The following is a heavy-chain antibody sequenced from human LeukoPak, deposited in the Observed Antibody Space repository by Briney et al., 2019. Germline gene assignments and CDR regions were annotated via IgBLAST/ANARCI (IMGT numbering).Heavy chain of an antibody. J-gene: IGHJ4*02. D-gene: IGHD3-10*01. CDR2: IHPGDSDT. Sequence: GESLKIFCKGSGYSFGNYWIGWVRQMPGKGLEWMGIIHPGDSDTRYSPSFQGQVTISAEKSITTAYLQWSSLKASDTAMYYCARRGEGPIGGIGYWGQGTLVTVSS. V-gene: IGHV5-51*01. CDR3: ARRGEGPIGGIGY. CDR1: GYSFGNYW.